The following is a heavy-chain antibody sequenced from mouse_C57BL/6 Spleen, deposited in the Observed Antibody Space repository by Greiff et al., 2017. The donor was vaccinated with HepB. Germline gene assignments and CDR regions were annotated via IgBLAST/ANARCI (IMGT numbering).Heavy chain of an antibody. CDR1: GFTFSDYY. J-gene: IGHJ4*01. V-gene: IGHV5-16*01. CDR3: ARHYQFFYAMDY. CDR2: INYDGSST. D-gene: IGHD1-1*02. Sequence: EVKLVESEGGLVQPGSSMKLSCTASGFTFSDYYMAWVRQVPEKGLEWVANINYDGSSTYYLDSLKSRFIISRDNAKNIRYLQMSSLKSEDTATYYCARHYQFFYAMDYWGQGTSVTVSS.